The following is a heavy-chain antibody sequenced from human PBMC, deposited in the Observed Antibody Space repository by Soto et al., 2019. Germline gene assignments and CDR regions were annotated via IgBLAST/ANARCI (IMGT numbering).Heavy chain of an antibody. CDR1: GFSFSTYA. CDR2: IWNDGTYQ. V-gene: IGHV3-33*06. D-gene: IGHD3-16*02. CDR3: AKEAFGGIIVMAD. Sequence: GGSLRLSCAASGFSFSTYAMHWVRQAPGKGLEWVAVIWNDGTYQYYADSARGRFTISRDNSKNTVYLAMSSLRAEDTAVYYCAKEAFGGIIVMADWGQGNLVTVSS. J-gene: IGHJ4*02.